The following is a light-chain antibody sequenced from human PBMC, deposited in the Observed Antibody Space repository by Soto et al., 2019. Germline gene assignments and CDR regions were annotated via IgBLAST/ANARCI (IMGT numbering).Light chain of an antibody. Sequence: EIVLTQSPATLSLSPGERATLSCRASQSVSSDLAWYQQKPGQAPRLLMYGASARAAGIPARFSGSWSGTEFTLTINSLQSEDSAVYYCQHYQNWHTFGGGTKVDIK. CDR2: GAS. CDR3: QHYQNWHT. CDR1: QSVSSD. V-gene: IGKV3-15*01. J-gene: IGKJ4*01.